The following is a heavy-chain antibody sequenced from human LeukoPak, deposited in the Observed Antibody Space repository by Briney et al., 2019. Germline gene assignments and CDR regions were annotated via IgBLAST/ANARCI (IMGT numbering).Heavy chain of an antibody. V-gene: IGHV3-7*03. CDR3: ARIHRYCSGGACYVLDN. D-gene: IGHD2-15*01. CDR2: IKLDGSEK. J-gene: IGHJ4*02. CDR1: GFTFGKYW. Sequence: GGSLRLSCVASGFTFGKYWMSWVRQAPGKGLEWVANIKLDGSEKNYVDSVKGRFTISRDNTKNSLYLQMNSLRAEDTAVYYCARIHRYCSGGACYVLDNWGQGTLVAVSS.